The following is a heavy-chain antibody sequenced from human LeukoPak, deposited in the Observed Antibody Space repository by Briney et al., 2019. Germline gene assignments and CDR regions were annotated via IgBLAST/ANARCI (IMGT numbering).Heavy chain of an antibody. CDR3: AIVATTGINWFDP. Sequence: ASVKVSCKASGYTFTGYYMHWVRQAPGQGLEWMGWINPNSGGTNYAQKFQGRVTMTRDTSISTAYMELSRLRSDDTAVYYCAIVATTGINWFDPWGQGTLVTVSS. J-gene: IGHJ5*02. CDR2: INPNSGGT. CDR1: GYTFTGYY. D-gene: IGHD5-12*01. V-gene: IGHV1-2*02.